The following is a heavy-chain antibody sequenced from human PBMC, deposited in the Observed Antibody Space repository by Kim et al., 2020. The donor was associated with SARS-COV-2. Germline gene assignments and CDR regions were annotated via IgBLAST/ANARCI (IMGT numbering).Heavy chain of an antibody. J-gene: IGHJ4*02. Sequence: NYAQNFQGRVTVTGDTSTSTVYLELSSLTSEATAVFYCAREYGGTYNFDYWGQGTLVTVSS. D-gene: IGHD1-26*01. V-gene: IGHV1-46*01. CDR3: AREYGGTYNFDY.